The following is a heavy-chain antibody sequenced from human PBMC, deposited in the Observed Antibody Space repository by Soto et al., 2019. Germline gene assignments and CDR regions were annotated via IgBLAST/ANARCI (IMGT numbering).Heavy chain of an antibody. CDR1: GFTFSNYA. J-gene: IGHJ4*02. CDR2: ISDAGSNE. CDR3: ARDSGGWLDGNFDY. D-gene: IGHD5-12*01. V-gene: IGHV3-30-3*01. Sequence: QVQLVESGGGVVQPGRSLRLSCAASGFTFSNYAMHWVRQAPGKGLEWVAVISDAGSNEYYADSVKGRFTISRDNSKNTLYLQMNNLRGEDTAVYYCARDSGGWLDGNFDYWGQGTLVTVSS.